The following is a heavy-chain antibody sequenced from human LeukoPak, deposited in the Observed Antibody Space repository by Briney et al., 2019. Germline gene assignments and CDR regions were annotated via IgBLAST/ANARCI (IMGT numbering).Heavy chain of an antibody. D-gene: IGHD1-26*01. CDR2: MNPNSGNT. Sequence: ASVKVSCKASGYTFTSYDINGVRQATGQGLEWMGWMNPNSGNTGYAQKFQGRVTITRNTSISTAYMELSSLRSEDTAVYYCARGRRGGSKSFGNYYYYMDVWGKGTTVTVSS. V-gene: IGHV1-8*03. CDR1: GYTFTSYD. CDR3: ARGRRGGSKSFGNYYYYMDV. J-gene: IGHJ6*03.